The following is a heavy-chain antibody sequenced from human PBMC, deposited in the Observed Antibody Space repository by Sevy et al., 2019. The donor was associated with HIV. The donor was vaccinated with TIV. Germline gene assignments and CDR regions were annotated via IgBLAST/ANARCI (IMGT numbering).Heavy chain of an antibody. J-gene: IGHJ6*02. V-gene: IGHV4-34*01. CDR3: ARAIAVAGTDYYYGMDV. Sequence: SETLSLTCAVYGGSFSGYYWSWIRQPPGKGLEWIGEINHSGSTNYNPSLKSRVTISVDTSKNKFSLKLSAVTAADTAVYYCARAIAVAGTDYYYGMDVWGQGTTVTVSS. CDR2: INHSGST. D-gene: IGHD6-19*01. CDR1: GGSFSGYY.